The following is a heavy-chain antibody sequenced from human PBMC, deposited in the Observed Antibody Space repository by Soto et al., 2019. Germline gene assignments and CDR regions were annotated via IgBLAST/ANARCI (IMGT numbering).Heavy chain of an antibody. Sequence: QITLKESGPTLVKPTQTLTLTCTFSGFSLSTSGVGVGWIRQPPGKALEWLALIYWDDDKRYSPSLNNSLTIAKDTSKNQVVLTLTTVAPVDPATYNSARGVPSCPRTNRPSCFHSWGQAPQLPVSS. CDR1: GFSLSTSGVG. J-gene: IGHJ5*01. D-gene: IGHD3-10*01. CDR3: ARGVPSCPRTNRPSCFHS. V-gene: IGHV2-5*02. CDR2: IYWDDDK.